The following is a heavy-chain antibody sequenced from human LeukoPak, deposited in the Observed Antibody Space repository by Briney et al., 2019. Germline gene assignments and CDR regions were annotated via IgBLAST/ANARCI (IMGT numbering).Heavy chain of an antibody. V-gene: IGHV3-23*01. Sequence: GGSLRLSCAASGFTFSSYGMSWVRQAPRKGLEWVSAISGSGGSTYYADSVKGRFTISRDNSKNTLYLQMNSLRAEDTAVYYCAKDSVSQNGIFDPFDVWGLGTLVTVSS. CDR3: AKDSVSQNGIFDPFDV. J-gene: IGHJ3*01. CDR2: ISGSGGST. CDR1: GFTFSSYG. D-gene: IGHD2-15*01.